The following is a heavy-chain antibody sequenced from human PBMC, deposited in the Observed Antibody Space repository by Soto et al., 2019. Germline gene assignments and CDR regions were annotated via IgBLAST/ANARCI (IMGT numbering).Heavy chain of an antibody. D-gene: IGHD2-15*01. J-gene: IGHJ4*02. CDR2: INHSGST. CDR1: GGSFSGYY. V-gene: IGHV4-34*01. CDR3: ARGAGGGNFDY. Sequence: SETLSLTCAVYGGSFSGYYWSWIRQPPGKGLEWIGKINHSGSTNYNPSLKGRVTISVDTSKNQFSLKLSSVTAADTAVYYCARGAGGGNFDYWGQGTLVTVSS.